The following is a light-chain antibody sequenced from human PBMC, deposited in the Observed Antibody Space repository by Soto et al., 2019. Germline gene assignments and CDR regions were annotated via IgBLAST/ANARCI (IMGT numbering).Light chain of an antibody. J-gene: IGKJ2*01. V-gene: IGKV3-11*01. CDR2: DAS. CDR3: QQRSNWPPKYT. CDR1: QSVSSY. Sequence: EIVLTQSPASLSLSPGERGTLSCRASQSVSSYLVWYQQKPGQAPRLLIYDASNRATGIPARFSGSGSGTDFTLTISSLVPEDFAVYYCQQRSNWPPKYTFGQGTKLEIK.